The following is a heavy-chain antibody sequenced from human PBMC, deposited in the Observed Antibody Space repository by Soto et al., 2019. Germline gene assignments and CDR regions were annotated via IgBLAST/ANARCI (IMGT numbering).Heavy chain of an antibody. CDR3: AKSGFIAVAGDYIDY. CDR1: GFTFSSYA. D-gene: IGHD6-19*01. V-gene: IGHV3-23*01. J-gene: IGHJ4*02. Sequence: EVQLLESGGGLVQPGGSLRLSCAASGFTFSSYAMSWVRQAPGKGLEWVSAISGSGGSTYYADSVKGRFTISRDNSKNTLYLQMNSPRAEDTAVYYCAKSGFIAVAGDYIDYWGQGTLVTVSS. CDR2: ISGSGGST.